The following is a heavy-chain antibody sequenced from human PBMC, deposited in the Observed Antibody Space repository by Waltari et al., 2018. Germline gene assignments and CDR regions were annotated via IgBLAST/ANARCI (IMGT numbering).Heavy chain of an antibody. D-gene: IGHD3-10*01. Sequence: VQLQESGPGLVKPSETLSLTCTVSGGPISSYYWSWIPQPPGKGLEWIGYIYYSGSTNYNPSLKSRVTISVDTSKNQFSLKLSSVTAADTAVYYCARGAKWFGELVAYFDYWGQGTLVTVSS. V-gene: IGHV4-59*01. J-gene: IGHJ4*02. CDR3: ARGAKWFGELVAYFDY. CDR2: IYYSGST. CDR1: GGPISSYY.